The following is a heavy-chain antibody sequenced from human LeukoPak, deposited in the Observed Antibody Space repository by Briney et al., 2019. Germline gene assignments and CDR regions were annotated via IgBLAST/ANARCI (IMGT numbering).Heavy chain of an antibody. CDR3: ARGTYYYDSSGYLNY. D-gene: IGHD3-22*01. J-gene: IGHJ4*02. CDR1: GGTFSSYA. V-gene: IGHV1-69*13. CDR2: IIPIFGTA. Sequence: SVKVSCKASGGTFSSYAISWVRQAPGQGLEWMGGIIPIFGTANYAQKFQGRVTITADESTSTAYMELSSLRSEDTAVYYCARGTYYYDSSGYLNYWGQRTLVTVSS.